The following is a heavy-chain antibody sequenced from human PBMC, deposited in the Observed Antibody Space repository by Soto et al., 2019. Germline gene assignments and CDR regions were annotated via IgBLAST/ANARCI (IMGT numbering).Heavy chain of an antibody. CDR2: ISSSGSTI. J-gene: IGHJ4*02. CDR3: AREHYYGSGSSNFDY. D-gene: IGHD3-10*01. CDR1: GFTFSDYY. V-gene: IGHV3-11*01. Sequence: GGSLRLSCAASGFTFSDYYMSWIRQAPGKGLEWVSYISSSGSTIYYADSVKGRFTISRDNAKNSLYLQMNSLRAEDTAVYYCAREHYYGSGSSNFDYWGQGTLVTVSS.